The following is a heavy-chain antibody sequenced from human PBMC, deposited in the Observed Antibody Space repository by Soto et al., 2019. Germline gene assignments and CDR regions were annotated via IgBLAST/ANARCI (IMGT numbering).Heavy chain of an antibody. CDR3: ARDLPYSSGWYAGEDYYYYGRAV. J-gene: IGHJ6*02. Sequence: PGGSLRLSCAASGFTFSSYSMNWVRQAPGKGLEWVSSISSSSSYIYYADSVKGRFTISRDNAKNSLYLQMNSLRAEDTAVYYSARDLPYSSGWYAGEDYYYYGRAVWAQGTTVTVP. D-gene: IGHD6-19*01. CDR1: GFTFSSYS. V-gene: IGHV3-21*01. CDR2: ISSSSSYI.